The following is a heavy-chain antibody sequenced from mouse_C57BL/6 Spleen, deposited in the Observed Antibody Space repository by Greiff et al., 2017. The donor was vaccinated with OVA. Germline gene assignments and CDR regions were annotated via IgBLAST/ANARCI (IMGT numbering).Heavy chain of an antibody. J-gene: IGHJ3*01. CDR3: ARGDRPAWFAY. CDR1: GYTFTSYW. CDR2: IDPSDSET. V-gene: IGHV1-52*01. Sequence: QVQLQQSGAELVRPGSSVKLSCKASGYTFTSYWMHWVKQRPIQGLEWIGNIDPSDSETHYNQKFKDKATLTVDKSSSTAYMQLSSLTSEDSAVYYCARGDRPAWFAYWGQGTLVTVSA.